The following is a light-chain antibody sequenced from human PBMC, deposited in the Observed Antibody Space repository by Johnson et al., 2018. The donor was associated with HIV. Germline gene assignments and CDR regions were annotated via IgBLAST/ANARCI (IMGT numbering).Light chain of an antibody. Sequence: QSVLTQPPSVSAAPGQKVTISCSGSTSNIGNNYVSWYQHLPRTAPKLLIYDNNKRPSGIPDRFSGSKSGTSATLGITGLQTGDEADYYCGSWDSSLSGDVSGTGTRAPAL. CDR3: GSWDSSLSGDV. V-gene: IGLV1-51*01. CDR2: DNN. CDR1: TSNIGNNY. J-gene: IGLJ1*01.